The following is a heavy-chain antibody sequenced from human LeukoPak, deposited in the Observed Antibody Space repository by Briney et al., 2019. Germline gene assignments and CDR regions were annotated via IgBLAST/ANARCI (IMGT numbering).Heavy chain of an antibody. V-gene: IGHV3-30*02. J-gene: IGHJ4*02. D-gene: IGHD3-10*01. Sequence: DSVKGRFTISRDNSKNTLYLQMNSLRAEDTALYYCAKTPRGGSGSYYIFDYWGQGTLVTVSS. CDR3: AKTPRGGSGSYYIFDY.